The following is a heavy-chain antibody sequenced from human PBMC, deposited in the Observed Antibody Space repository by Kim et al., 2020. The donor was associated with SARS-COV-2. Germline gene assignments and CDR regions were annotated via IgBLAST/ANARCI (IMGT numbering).Heavy chain of an antibody. CDR1: GYSFTSYW. CDR3: ASTVTPSYYYYGMDV. V-gene: IGHV5-51*01. D-gene: IGHD4-17*01. Sequence: GESLKISCKGSGYSFTSYWIGWVRQMPGKGLEWMGIIYPGDSDTRYSPSFQGQVTISADKSISTAYLQWSSLKASDTAMYYCASTVTPSYYYYGMDVWGQGTTVTVSS. J-gene: IGHJ6*02. CDR2: IYPGDSDT.